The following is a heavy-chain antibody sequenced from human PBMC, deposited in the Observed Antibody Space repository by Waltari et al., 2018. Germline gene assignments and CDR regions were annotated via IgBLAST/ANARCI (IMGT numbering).Heavy chain of an antibody. CDR1: GFNFSSYW. Sequence: EVRLVESGGGLVQPGGSLRLSCAASGFNFSSYWVSWVRQAPGKGLGWGANMKQDGSDKYYVDSVEGRFTVSRDNAKNSLYLQMNSLRAEDTAVYYCARVYWPRGFDYWGQGTLVTVSS. J-gene: IGHJ4*02. CDR3: ARVYWPRGFDY. D-gene: IGHD2-8*02. CDR2: MKQDGSDK. V-gene: IGHV3-7*01.